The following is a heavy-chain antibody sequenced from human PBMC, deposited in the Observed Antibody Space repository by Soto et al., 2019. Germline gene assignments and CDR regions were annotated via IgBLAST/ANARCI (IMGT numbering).Heavy chain of an antibody. D-gene: IGHD6-6*01. Sequence: QLQLQESGPGLVKPSETLSLICTVSGGSISSSSDWWGWVRQPPGKGLEWIASIYRSGATYYNPSLNSQVTVFVDSSKNQFSLKLTSVTAADTAVYYCARLAGSSFFTYWGQGTLVTVSS. CDR2: IYRSGAT. J-gene: IGHJ4*02. CDR1: GGSISSSSDW. CDR3: ARLAGSSFFTY. V-gene: IGHV4-39*01.